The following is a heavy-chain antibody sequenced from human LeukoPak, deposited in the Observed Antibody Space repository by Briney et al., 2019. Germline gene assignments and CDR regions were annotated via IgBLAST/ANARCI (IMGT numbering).Heavy chain of an antibody. CDR3: AELGIIMIGGV. CDR1: RFIFDDYG. J-gene: IGHJ6*04. Sequence: PGGSLRLSCAASRFIFDDYGMSWVRQAPGKGLEWVSGINWNGGSTGYADSVKGRFTISRDNAKNSLYLQMNSLRAEDTAVYYCAELGIIMIGGVWGKGTTVTISS. V-gene: IGHV3-20*04. CDR2: INWNGGST. D-gene: IGHD3-10*02.